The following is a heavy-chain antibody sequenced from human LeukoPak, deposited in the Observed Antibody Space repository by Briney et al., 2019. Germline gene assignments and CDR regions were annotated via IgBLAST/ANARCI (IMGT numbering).Heavy chain of an antibody. CDR2: IYYSGGT. Sequence: PSETLSLTCTVSGGSISSHYWSWIRQPPGKGLEWIGYIYYSGGTNYNPSLKSRVTISVDTSKNQFSLKLSSVTAADTAVYYCARFTGALLEWSHNWFDPWGQGTLVTVSS. J-gene: IGHJ5*02. V-gene: IGHV4-59*11. D-gene: IGHD3-3*01. CDR3: ARFTGALLEWSHNWFDP. CDR1: GGSISSHY.